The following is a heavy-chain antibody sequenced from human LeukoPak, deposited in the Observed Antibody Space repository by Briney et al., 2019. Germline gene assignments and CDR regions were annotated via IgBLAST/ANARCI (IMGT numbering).Heavy chain of an antibody. CDR3: ARGSTRLGYGVDV. CDR1: GGSISSSSYY. D-gene: IGHD3-16*01. CDR2: IHTSGNI. V-gene: IGHV4-39*07. J-gene: IGHJ6*02. Sequence: PSETLSLTCTVSGGSISSSSYYWGWIRQPPGKGLEWIGRIHTSGNINYNPSVKSRVSMSLDTSKNQFSLKMRSVTAADTAVYYCARGSTRLGYGVDVWGQGTTVTVSS.